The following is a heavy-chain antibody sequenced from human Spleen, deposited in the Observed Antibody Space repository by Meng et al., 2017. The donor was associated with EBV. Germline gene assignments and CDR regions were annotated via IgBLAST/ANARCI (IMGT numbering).Heavy chain of an antibody. Sequence: QVLESGGGLVKPGGSLRLSCAASGFIFSDYYSSWFRQAPGKGLEWVSYISSSGSIIYYADSEKGRFTISRDNSKNSLYLQMNSLRADDTAVYYCARIPTWFDPWGQGTLVTVSS. CDR1: GFIFSDYY. V-gene: IGHV3-11*01. J-gene: IGHJ5*02. CDR3: ARIPTWFDP. CDR2: ISSSGSII. D-gene: IGHD2-2*01.